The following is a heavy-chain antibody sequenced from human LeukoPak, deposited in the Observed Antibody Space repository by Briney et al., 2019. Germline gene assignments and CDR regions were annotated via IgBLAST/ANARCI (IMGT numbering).Heavy chain of an antibody. CDR1: GFGIGASF. CDR3: ARQNYYDSSGPEGYFDY. D-gene: IGHD3-22*01. CDR2: LSRGESA. Sequence: GGSLRLSCTASGFGIGASFINWVRQAPGKGLEWVSLLSRGESAFYADSVKGRFTLSGDTSKNTVFLQMNSLRAEDTAVYFCARQNYYDSSGPEGYFDYWGQGTLVTVSS. J-gene: IGHJ4*02. V-gene: IGHV3-66*04.